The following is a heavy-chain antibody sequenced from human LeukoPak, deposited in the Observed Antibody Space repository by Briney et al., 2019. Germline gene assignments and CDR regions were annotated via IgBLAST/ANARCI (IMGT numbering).Heavy chain of an antibody. Sequence: GGSLRLSCAASGFTFSSYWMHWVRQAPGKGLVWVSRINSDGSSTSYADSVKGRFTISRDNAKNTLYLQMNSLRAEDTAVSYCASTGGVRFSNWFDPWGQGTLVTVSS. J-gene: IGHJ5*02. V-gene: IGHV3-74*01. CDR2: INSDGSST. D-gene: IGHD3-3*01. CDR3: ASTGGVRFSNWFDP. CDR1: GFTFSSYW.